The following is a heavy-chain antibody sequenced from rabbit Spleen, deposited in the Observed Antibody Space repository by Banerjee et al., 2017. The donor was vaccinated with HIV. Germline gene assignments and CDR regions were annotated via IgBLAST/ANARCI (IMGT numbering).Heavy chain of an antibody. V-gene: IGHV1S40*01. CDR3: ARDLTDAIGWNFGW. Sequence: QSLQESGGGLFQPGGSLALTCTASGFSLSSSYYMCWVRQAPGKGLEWIACIDSGSSGKSVYASWAKGRFIMSRTSSTTVTLQMTSLTAADTATYFCARDLTDAIGWNFGWWGPGTLVTVS. D-gene: IGHD4-1*01. CDR1: GFSLSSSYY. J-gene: IGHJ4*01. CDR2: IDSGSSGKS.